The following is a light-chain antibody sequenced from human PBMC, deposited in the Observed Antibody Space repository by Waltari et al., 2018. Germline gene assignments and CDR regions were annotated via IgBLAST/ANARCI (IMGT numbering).Light chain of an antibody. CDR1: SSDAGGYNY. CDR2: DVS. J-gene: IGLJ2*01. Sequence: QSALTQPRSVSGSPGQSVTISCTGTSSDAGGYNYVSRYQHHPGNAPKLMIYDVSKRPSGVPDRFSGSKSGNTASLTISGLQTEDEADYYCCSFAGSHTYVVFGGGTKLTVL. CDR3: CSFAGSHTYVV. V-gene: IGLV2-11*01.